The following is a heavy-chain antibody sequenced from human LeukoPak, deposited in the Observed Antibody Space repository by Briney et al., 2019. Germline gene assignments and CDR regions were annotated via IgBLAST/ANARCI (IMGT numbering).Heavy chain of an antibody. CDR3: AREAGSSTSPNY. V-gene: IGHV3-21*01. J-gene: IGHJ4*02. CDR2: TSSSSSYI. D-gene: IGHD2-2*01. Sequence: PGGSLRLSCAASGFTFSSYSMTWVRQAPGKGLEWVSSTSSSSSYIYYADSVKGRFTISRDNAKNSLYLQMNSLRAEDTDVYYCAREAGSSTSPNYWGQGTLVTVSS. CDR1: GFTFSSYS.